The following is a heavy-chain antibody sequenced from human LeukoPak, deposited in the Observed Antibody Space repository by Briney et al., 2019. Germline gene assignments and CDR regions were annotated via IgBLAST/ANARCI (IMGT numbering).Heavy chain of an antibody. J-gene: IGHJ4*02. V-gene: IGHV1-2*02. Sequence: ASVKVSCKASGYTFSDFYVHWVRQAPGQELEWMGWIHPNSGGTNYAQSLRGRVTMTRDRFISTAYMELSRLTSDDTAVYYCARDPLSNSWYYFDYWGQGTLVTVSS. D-gene: IGHD2-2*01. CDR1: GYTFSDFY. CDR2: IHPNSGGT. CDR3: ARDPLSNSWYYFDY.